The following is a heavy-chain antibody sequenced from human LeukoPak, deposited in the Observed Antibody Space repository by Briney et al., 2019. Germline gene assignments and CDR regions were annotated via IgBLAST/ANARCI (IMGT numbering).Heavy chain of an antibody. D-gene: IGHD3-3*01. CDR3: TRIGYYAI. CDR1: GFTFSSYS. CDR2: IRNKAYGGTT. V-gene: IGHV3-49*04. Sequence: GGSLRLSCAASGFTFSSYSMNWVRQAPGKGLEWVGFIRNKAYGGTTEYAASVKGRFTISRDDSKSIAYLQMNSLKTEDTAVYYCTRIGYYAIWGQGTLVTVSS. J-gene: IGHJ4*02.